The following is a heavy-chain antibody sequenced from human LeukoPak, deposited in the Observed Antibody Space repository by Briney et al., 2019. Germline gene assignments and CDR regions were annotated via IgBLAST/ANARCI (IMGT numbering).Heavy chain of an antibody. D-gene: IGHD3/OR15-3a*01. CDR1: GFTFSSYA. CDR3: AKTPRTGYSLNYFDY. V-gene: IGHV3-23*01. CDR2: ISGSGGST. J-gene: IGHJ4*02. Sequence: GGSLRLSCAASGFTFSSYAMNWVRQAPGKGLEWVSGISGSGGSTYYADSVKGRFTISRDNSKNTLYLQMNSLRAEDTAVYYCAKTPRTGYSLNYFDYWGQGTLVTVSS.